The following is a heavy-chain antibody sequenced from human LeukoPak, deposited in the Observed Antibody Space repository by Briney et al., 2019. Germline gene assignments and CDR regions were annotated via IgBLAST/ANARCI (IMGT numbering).Heavy chain of an antibody. Sequence: ASVKVSCKVSGYTLTELSMHWVRQAPGKGLEWMGGFDPEDGETIYAQKFQGRVTMTEDTSTDTAYMELSSLRSEDTAVYYCARGSGIVVVPAASSVAFDIWGQGTMVTVSS. D-gene: IGHD2-2*01. CDR1: GYTLTELS. CDR3: ARGSGIVVVPAASSVAFDI. J-gene: IGHJ3*02. CDR2: FDPEDGET. V-gene: IGHV1-24*01.